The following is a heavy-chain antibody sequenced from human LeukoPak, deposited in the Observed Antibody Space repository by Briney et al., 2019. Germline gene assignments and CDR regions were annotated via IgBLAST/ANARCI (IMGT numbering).Heavy chain of an antibody. D-gene: IGHD3-22*01. CDR2: MYYSGSI. CDR3: ARPYYYDSRIDP. CDR1: GGSISSGDYY. Sequence: SATLSLTCTVSGGSISSGDYYWGWIRQPPGKGLQWIAYMYYSGSIYYNPSLKSRVTMSADTSNTQLSLKLSSVTAADTAVYYCARPYYYDSRIDPWGQGILVTVSS. J-gene: IGHJ5*02. V-gene: IGHV4-30-4*01.